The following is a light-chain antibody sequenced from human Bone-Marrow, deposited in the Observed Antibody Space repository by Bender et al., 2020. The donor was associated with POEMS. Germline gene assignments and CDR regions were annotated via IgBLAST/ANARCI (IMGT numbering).Light chain of an antibody. J-gene: IGLJ2*01. Sequence: QSALTQPRSLSGSPGKSVTISCIGTSSDVGRYNYVSWYQQHPHKAPKAMIYDVTKRPSGIPDRFSGSKSGNTASLTISGLQAEDEADYYCCPHAGGATFVLFGGGTKLTVL. CDR2: DVT. CDR1: SSDVGRYNY. V-gene: IGLV2-11*01. CDR3: CPHAGGATFVL.